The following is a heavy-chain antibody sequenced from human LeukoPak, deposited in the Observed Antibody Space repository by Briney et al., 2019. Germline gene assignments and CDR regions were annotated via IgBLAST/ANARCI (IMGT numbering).Heavy chain of an antibody. CDR1: GFTFSSYA. CDR3: ARDGTGTTSFDY. D-gene: IGHD1-1*01. J-gene: IGHJ4*02. V-gene: IGHV3-23*01. CDR2: ISGSGGST. Sequence: GGSLRLSCAASGFTFSSYAMSWVRQAPGKGLEWVSAISGSGGSTYYADSVKGRFTISRDNSKNTLYLQMNSLRAEDTAVYYCARDGTGTTSFDYWGQGTLVTVSS.